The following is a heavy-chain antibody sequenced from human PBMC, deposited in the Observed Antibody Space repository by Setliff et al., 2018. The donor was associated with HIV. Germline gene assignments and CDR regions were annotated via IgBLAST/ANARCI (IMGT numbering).Heavy chain of an antibody. J-gene: IGHJ6*02. CDR2: INAGNGNT. Sequence: ASVKVSCKASGYTFTNYAMHWVRQAPGQRLEWMGWINAGNGNTKYSQKFQGRVTITRDTSASTAYMELSSLTSEDTAVYYCARDSGDDYSDYYYYGMDVWGQGTTVTVSS. CDR1: GYTFTNYA. CDR3: ARDSGDDYSDYYYYGMDV. V-gene: IGHV1-3*01. D-gene: IGHD4-4*01.